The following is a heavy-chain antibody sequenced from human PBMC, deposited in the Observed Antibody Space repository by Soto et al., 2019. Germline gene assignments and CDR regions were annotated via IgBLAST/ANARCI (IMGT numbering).Heavy chain of an antibody. CDR3: ARGEGIYYYDSSGYPRHGAFGI. CDR1: GGTFSSYA. V-gene: IGHV1-69*01. D-gene: IGHD3-22*01. Sequence: QVQLVQSGAEVKKPGSSVKVSCKASGGTFSSYAISWVRQAPGQGLEWMGGIIPIFGTANYAQKFQGRVTITADQSTGTAYMELSSLRSEDTAVYYCARGEGIYYYDSSGYPRHGAFGIWGQGTMVTVSS. J-gene: IGHJ3*02. CDR2: IIPIFGTA.